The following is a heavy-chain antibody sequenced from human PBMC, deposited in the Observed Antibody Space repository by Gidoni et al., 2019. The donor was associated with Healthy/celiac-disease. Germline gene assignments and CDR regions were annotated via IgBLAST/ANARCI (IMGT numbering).Heavy chain of an antibody. Sequence: QVQLVQSGAEVKKPGASVKVYCKASGYTFTGYYMHWVRQAPGQGLEWMGWINPNSGGTNYAQKFQGRVTMTRDTSISTAYMELSRLRSDDTAVYYCARGSGEMATMDYFDYWGQGTLVTVSS. CDR2: INPNSGGT. J-gene: IGHJ4*02. CDR3: ARGSGEMATMDYFDY. D-gene: IGHD5-12*01. V-gene: IGHV1-2*02. CDR1: GYTFTGYY.